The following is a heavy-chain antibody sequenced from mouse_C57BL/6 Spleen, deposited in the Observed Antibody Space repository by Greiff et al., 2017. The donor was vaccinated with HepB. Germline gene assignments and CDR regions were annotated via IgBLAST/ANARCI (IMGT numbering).Heavy chain of an antibody. V-gene: IGHV1-63*01. J-gene: IGHJ4*01. CDR1: GYTFTNYW. CDR3: ARYTYGQNAMDY. CDR2: IYPGGGYT. D-gene: IGHD1-1*02. Sequence: VKLMESGAELVRPGTSVKMSCKASGYTFTNYWIGWAKQRPGHGLEWIGDIYPGGGYTNYNEKFKGKATLTADKSSSTAYMQVSSLTSEDSAIYDFARYTYGQNAMDYWGQGTSVTVSS.